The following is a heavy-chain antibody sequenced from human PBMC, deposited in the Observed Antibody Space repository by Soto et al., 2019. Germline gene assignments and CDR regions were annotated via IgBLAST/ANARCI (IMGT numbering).Heavy chain of an antibody. CDR1: GGSISSYY. Sequence: SETLSLTCTVSGGSISSYYWSWIRQPPGKGLEWIGYIYYSGSTNYNPSLKSRVTISVDTSKNQFSLKLSSVTAADTAVYYCARLAARVDRGSLKEFYYYYYMDVWGKGTTVTVSS. V-gene: IGHV4-59*08. CDR2: IYYSGST. D-gene: IGHD3-10*01. J-gene: IGHJ6*03. CDR3: ARLAARVDRGSLKEFYYYYYMDV.